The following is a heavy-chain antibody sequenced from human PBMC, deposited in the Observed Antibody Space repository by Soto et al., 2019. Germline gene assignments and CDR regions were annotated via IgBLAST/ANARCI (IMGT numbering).Heavy chain of an antibody. J-gene: IGHJ6*02. D-gene: IGHD3-3*01. CDR2: IYYSGST. V-gene: IGHV4-39*01. CDR3: ARTYDFWSGYPMDV. Sequence: TSETLSLTCTVSGGSISSSSYYWGWIRQPPGKGLEWIGSIYYSGSTYYNPSLKSRVTISVDTSKNQFSLKLSSVTAADTAVYYCARTYDFWSGYPMDVWGQGTTVTVSS. CDR1: GGSISSSSYY.